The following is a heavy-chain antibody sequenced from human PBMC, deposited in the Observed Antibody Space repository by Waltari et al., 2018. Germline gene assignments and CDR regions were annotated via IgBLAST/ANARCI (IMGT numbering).Heavy chain of an antibody. CDR1: GFTFSSHA. V-gene: IGHV3-23*04. CDR3: AMSLTVLVRADH. CDR2: LSASGSRT. Sequence: EVRLVESGGGLVKPGGSLSISCSASGFTFSSHAMNWVRQAPGKGLEWVAGLSASGSRTFYAASVKGRFTISRDNSNNTLYAQMTSLTPEDTATYYCAMSLTVLVRADHWGQGTLVAVSS. J-gene: IGHJ4*02. D-gene: IGHD1-26*01.